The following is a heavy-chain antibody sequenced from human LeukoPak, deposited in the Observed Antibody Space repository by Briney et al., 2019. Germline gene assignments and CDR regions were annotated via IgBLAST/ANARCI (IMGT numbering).Heavy chain of an antibody. CDR2: IYHSGNT. CDR3: VSPRGFSYGYFDY. Sequence: SETLSLTCNVSGASMSSNYWSWIRQPPGKGLEWIGYIYHSGNTNYSPSLESRVTISADTSKNQFSLTLGSVSATDTAVYYCVSPRGFSYGYFDYWGQGTLVTVSS. D-gene: IGHD5-18*01. V-gene: IGHV4-4*08. J-gene: IGHJ4*02. CDR1: GASMSSNY.